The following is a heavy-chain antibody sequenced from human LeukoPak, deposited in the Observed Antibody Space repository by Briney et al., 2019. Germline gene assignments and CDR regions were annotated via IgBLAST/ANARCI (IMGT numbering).Heavy chain of an antibody. J-gene: IGHJ4*02. CDR1: GFTFSSYW. V-gene: IGHV3-7*01. CDR3: ARDEGSGWSGLEH. Sequence: PGGSLRLSCAASGFTFSSYWMSWVRQAPGKGLEWVANIKQDGSEKYYVDPVKGRFTISRDNAKNSLYLQMNSLRAEDTAVYYCARDEGSGWSGLEHWGRGTLVTVSS. CDR2: IKQDGSEK. D-gene: IGHD6-19*01.